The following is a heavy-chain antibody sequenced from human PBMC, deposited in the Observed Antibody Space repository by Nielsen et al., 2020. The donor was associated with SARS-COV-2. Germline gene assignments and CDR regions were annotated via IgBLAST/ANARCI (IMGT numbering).Heavy chain of an antibody. CDR3: ARDPGHIYCSGGSCYARPDYYYYGMDV. J-gene: IGHJ6*02. D-gene: IGHD2-15*01. CDR1: GFTFSSYG. CDR2: IWYDGSNK. Sequence: GESLKISCAASGFTFSSYGMHWVRQAPGKGLEWVAVIWYDGSNKYYADSVKGRFTISRDNSKNTLYLQMNSLRAEDTAVYYCARDPGHIYCSGGSCYARPDYYYYGMDVWGQGTTVTVSS. V-gene: IGHV3-33*01.